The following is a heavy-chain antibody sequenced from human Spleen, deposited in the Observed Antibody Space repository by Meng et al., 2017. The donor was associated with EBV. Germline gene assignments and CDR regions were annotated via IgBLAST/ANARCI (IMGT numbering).Heavy chain of an antibody. Sequence: VHLVQYGAEVKNPGATVKVSCKASGYNFRNYYMYWVRQAPGQGLEYMGRINPQNGGAHFVQKFQGRFTVTRDTSISTAYMELSSLTFDDTAVYYCAGGWAPDYWGQGTLVTVSS. J-gene: IGHJ4*02. CDR3: AGGWAPDY. V-gene: IGHV1-2*06. CDR1: GYNFRNYY. CDR2: INPQNGGA. D-gene: IGHD6-19*01.